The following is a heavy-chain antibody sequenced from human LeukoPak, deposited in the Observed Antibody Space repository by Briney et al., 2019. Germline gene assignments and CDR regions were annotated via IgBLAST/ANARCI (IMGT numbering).Heavy chain of an antibody. CDR2: ISSSSSYI. CDR3: ARDSEYCSSTSCYGPTWEVDY. CDR1: GFTFSSYS. V-gene: IGHV3-21*01. J-gene: IGHJ4*02. D-gene: IGHD2-2*01. Sequence: TGGSLRLSCAASGFTFSSYSMNWVRQAPGKGLEWVSSISSSSSYIYYADSVKGRFTISRDNAKNSLYLQMNSLRAEDTAVYYCARDSEYCSSTSCYGPTWEVDYWGQGTLVTVSS.